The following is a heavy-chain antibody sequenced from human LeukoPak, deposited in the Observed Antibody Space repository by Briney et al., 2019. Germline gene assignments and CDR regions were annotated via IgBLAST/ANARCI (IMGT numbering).Heavy chain of an antibody. CDR3: ARDLLVGGSGYHY. J-gene: IGHJ4*02. CDR2: IRYDGINK. CDR1: GFTLSTHG. V-gene: IGHV3-30*02. Sequence: QSGGSLRLSCAASGFTLSTHGMHWVRQAPGKGLEWVAFIRYDGINKYYADSVKGRFTISRDNAKNSLYLQMNSLRAEDTAVYYCARDLLVGGSGYHYWGQGTLVTVSS. D-gene: IGHD3-22*01.